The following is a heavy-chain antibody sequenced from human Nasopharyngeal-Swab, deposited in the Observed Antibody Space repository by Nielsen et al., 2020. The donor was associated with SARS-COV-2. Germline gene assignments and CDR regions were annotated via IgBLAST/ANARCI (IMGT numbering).Heavy chain of an antibody. D-gene: IGHD3-10*01. V-gene: IGHV3-23*03. Sequence: GESLKISCAASGFTFSSYAMSWVRQAPGKGLEWVSVIYSGGSSTYYADSVKGRFTISRDNSKNTLYLQMNSLRAEDTAVYYCARSITVDYWGQGTLVTVSS. CDR2: IYSGGSST. J-gene: IGHJ4*02. CDR1: GFTFSSYA. CDR3: ARSITVDY.